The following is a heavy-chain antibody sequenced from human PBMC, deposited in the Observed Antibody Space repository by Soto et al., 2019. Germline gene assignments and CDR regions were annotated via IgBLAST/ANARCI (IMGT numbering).Heavy chain of an antibody. V-gene: IGHV3-11*01. CDR2: ISSSGSII. J-gene: IGHJ4*02. CDR3: ARDQGYYDSSGYFDY. D-gene: IGHD3-22*01. Sequence: PGGSLRLSCAASGFTLSDYYMSWIRQAPGKGLEWVSYISSSGSIIYYADSVKGRFTISRDNARNSLYLQLNRLRAEDTAVYYCARDQGYYDSSGYFDYWGQGTLVTVSS. CDR1: GFTLSDYY.